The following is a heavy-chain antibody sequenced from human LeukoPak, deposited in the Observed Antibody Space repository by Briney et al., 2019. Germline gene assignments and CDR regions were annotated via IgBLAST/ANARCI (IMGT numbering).Heavy chain of an antibody. D-gene: IGHD3-9*01. CDR1: GFTFSTYW. Sequence: GGSLRLSCAASGFTFSTYWMSWVRQAPGKGLEWVANINEDGSERNYVDSVKGRFTISRDNTAKSLYLQMNSLGAEDTAVYYCVTDRDRDWRKRFDYWGQGALVIVSS. V-gene: IGHV3-7*01. CDR3: VTDRDRDWRKRFDY. CDR2: INEDGSER. J-gene: IGHJ4*02.